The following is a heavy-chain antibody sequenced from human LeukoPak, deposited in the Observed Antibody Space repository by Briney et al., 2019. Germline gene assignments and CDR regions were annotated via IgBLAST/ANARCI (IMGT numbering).Heavy chain of an antibody. J-gene: IGHJ4*02. D-gene: IGHD3-10*01. Sequence: SETLSLTXTVSGGSISSGSYYWSWIRQPAGRGLEWIGRIYTSGSTNYNPSLKSRVTISVDTSKNQFSLKLSSVTAADTAVYYCARGPGGHYWGQGTLVTVSS. CDR3: ARGPGGHY. CDR2: IYTSGST. CDR1: GGSISSGSYY. V-gene: IGHV4-61*02.